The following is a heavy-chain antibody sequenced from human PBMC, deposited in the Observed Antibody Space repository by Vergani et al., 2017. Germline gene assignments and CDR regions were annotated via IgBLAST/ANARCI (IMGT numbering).Heavy chain of an antibody. CDR3: ASSGYYFNGMDV. J-gene: IGHJ6*02. D-gene: IGHD3-22*01. Sequence: QVQLVESGGGLVKPGGSLRLSCAASGFTFSDYYMSWIRQAPGKGLEWVSYISSSSSYTNYADSVKGRFTISRDNAKNSLYLQMNSLRAEDTAVYYCASSGYYFNGMDVWGQGTTVTVSS. V-gene: IGHV3-11*06. CDR1: GFTFSDYY. CDR2: ISSSSSYT.